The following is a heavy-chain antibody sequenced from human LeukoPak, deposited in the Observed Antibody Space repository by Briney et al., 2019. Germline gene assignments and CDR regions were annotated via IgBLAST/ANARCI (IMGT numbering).Heavy chain of an antibody. CDR2: IFHSGST. V-gene: IGHV4-30-2*01. Sequence: SETLSLTCAVSGGSISSGGYSWSWIRRPPGEGLEWIGYIFHSGSTYYNPSLKSRVTISVDRSKNQFSLKLSSVTAADTGVYYCARFYASGSSFDYWGQGTLVTVSS. CDR3: ARFYASGSSFDY. D-gene: IGHD3-10*01. CDR1: GGSISSGGYS. J-gene: IGHJ4*02.